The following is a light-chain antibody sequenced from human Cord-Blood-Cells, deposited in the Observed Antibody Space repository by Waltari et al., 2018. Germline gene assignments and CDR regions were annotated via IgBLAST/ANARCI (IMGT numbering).Light chain of an antibody. V-gene: IGLV2-14*01. CDR3: SSYTSSSTLM. Sequence: QSALTQPAAVSGSPGQSITISCTGTSSDVGGYNYVSWYQQHPGKAPQLMIYDVSKRPSGGPTRFSGAKSGSTASLTISGLQAEDEADYYCSSYTSSSTLMFGGGTKLTVL. CDR1: SSDVGGYNY. CDR2: DVS. J-gene: IGLJ3*02.